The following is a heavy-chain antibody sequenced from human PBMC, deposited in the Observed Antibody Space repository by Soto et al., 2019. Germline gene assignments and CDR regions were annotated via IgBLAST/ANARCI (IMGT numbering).Heavy chain of an antibody. V-gene: IGHV1-69*13. CDR3: VRVVAIPGYPDN. Sequence: SVKVSCKTSGGTFSSYAISWVLQAPGQGLEWMGGIVPIVDTSTYAQKFQGRVTITADESTSTVYMELSSLRSDDTAVYYCVRVVAIPGYPDNWGQGTLVTVSS. D-gene: IGHD5-12*01. CDR2: IVPIVDTS. CDR1: GGTFSSYA. J-gene: IGHJ4*02.